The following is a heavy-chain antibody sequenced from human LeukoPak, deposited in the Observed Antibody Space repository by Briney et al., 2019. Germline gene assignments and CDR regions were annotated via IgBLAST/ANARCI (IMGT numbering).Heavy chain of an antibody. V-gene: IGHV4-59*01. Sequence: SETLSLTCTVSGGSISSYYWSWIRQPPGKGLEWIGYIYHSGSTNYNPSLKSRVTISVDTSKNQFSLKLSSVTAADTAVYYCARDLSDYGSGSYYNLWFGYWGQGTLVTVSS. CDR1: GGSISSYY. J-gene: IGHJ4*02. CDR2: IYHSGST. CDR3: ARDLSDYGSGSYYNLWFGY. D-gene: IGHD3-10*01.